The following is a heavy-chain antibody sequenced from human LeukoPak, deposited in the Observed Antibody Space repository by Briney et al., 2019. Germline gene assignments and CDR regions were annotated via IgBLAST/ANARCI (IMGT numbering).Heavy chain of an antibody. V-gene: IGHV1-18*01. CDR2: ISAYNGNT. Sequence: ASVKVSCKASGYSFTSYGISWVRQAPGQGLEWMGWISAYNGNTNYAQKLQGRVTMTTDTSTSTAYMELRSLRSDDTAVYYCAWAYCGGDCYSASYYFDYWGQGTLVTVSS. J-gene: IGHJ4*02. CDR3: AWAYCGGDCYSASYYFDY. CDR1: GYSFTSYG. D-gene: IGHD2-21*02.